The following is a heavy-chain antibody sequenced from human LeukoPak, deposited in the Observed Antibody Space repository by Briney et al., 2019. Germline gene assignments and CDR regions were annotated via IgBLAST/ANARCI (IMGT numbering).Heavy chain of an antibody. J-gene: IGHJ4*02. Sequence: SETLSLTCTVSGYSISSGYYWGWIRQPPGKGLEWIGSIYYSGSTYYNPSLKSRVTISVDTSKNQFSLKLTSVTAADTAVYYCARGSQVRGVILGYWGQGTLVTVSP. V-gene: IGHV4-38-2*02. CDR2: IYYSGST. CDR1: GYSISSGYY. D-gene: IGHD3-10*01. CDR3: ARGSQVRGVILGY.